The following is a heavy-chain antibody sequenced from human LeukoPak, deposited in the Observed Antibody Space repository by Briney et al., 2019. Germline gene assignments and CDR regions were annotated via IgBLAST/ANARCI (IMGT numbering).Heavy chain of an antibody. CDR2: ISSSGSTI. J-gene: IGHJ4*02. CDR1: GFTFSDYY. CDR3: ARASFGGVRGRPLDY. D-gene: IGHD3-16*01. Sequence: GGSLRLSCAASGFTFSDYYMSWIRQAPGKGLEWVSYISSSGSTIYYADSVKGRFTISRDNAKNTLYLQMNSLRAEDTAVYYCARASFGGVRGRPLDYWGQGTLVTVSS. V-gene: IGHV3-11*04.